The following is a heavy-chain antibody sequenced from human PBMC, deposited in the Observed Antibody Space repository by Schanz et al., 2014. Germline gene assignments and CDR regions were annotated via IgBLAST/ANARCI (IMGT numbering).Heavy chain of an antibody. CDR1: GFAFSSFA. V-gene: IGHV3-21*01. J-gene: IGHJ5*02. Sequence: EVQLMESGGGLVKPGGSLRLSCVASGFAFSSFAMSWVRQDPGKGLVWVARINSVGSNTDYADSVKGRFTISRDNAKNSLFLQMNSLRAEDTAVYYCARAGYDADNWFDPWGQGTLVTVSS. D-gene: IGHD2-2*01. CDR2: INSVGSNT. CDR3: ARAGYDADNWFDP.